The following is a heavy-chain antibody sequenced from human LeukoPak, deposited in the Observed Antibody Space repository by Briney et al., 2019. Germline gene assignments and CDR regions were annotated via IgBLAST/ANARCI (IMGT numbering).Heavy chain of an antibody. CDR3: ARDPGSSSWTDAFDI. D-gene: IGHD6-13*01. CDR2: INSDGSST. V-gene: IGHV3-74*01. Sequence: TGGSLRLSRAASGFTFSSYWMHWVRQAPGKGLVWVSRINSDGSSTSYADSVKGRFTISRDNAKNTLYLQMNSLRAEDTAVYYCARDPGSSSWTDAFDIWGQGTMVTVSS. CDR1: GFTFSSYW. J-gene: IGHJ3*02.